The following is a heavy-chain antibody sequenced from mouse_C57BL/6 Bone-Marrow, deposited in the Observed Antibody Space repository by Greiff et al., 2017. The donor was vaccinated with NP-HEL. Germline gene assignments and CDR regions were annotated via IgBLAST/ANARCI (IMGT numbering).Heavy chain of an antibody. J-gene: IGHJ1*03. CDR1: GYTFTDYY. D-gene: IGHD1-1*01. CDR2: INPNNGGT. Sequence: EVKLQQSGPELVKPGASVKISCKASGYTFTDYYMNWVKQSHGKSLEWIGDINPNNGGTSYNQKFKGKATLTVDKSSSTAYMELRSLTSEDSAVYYCARWGTVVATDYWYFDVWGTGTTVTVSS. V-gene: IGHV1-26*01. CDR3: ARWGTVVATDYWYFDV.